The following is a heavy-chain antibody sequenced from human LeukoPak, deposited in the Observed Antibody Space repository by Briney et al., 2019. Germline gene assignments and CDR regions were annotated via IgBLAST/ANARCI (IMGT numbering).Heavy chain of an antibody. J-gene: IGHJ5*02. D-gene: IGHD3-10*01. Sequence: ASVKVSCKASGYTFTGYYMHWVRQAPGQGREWMGRSNPNSGGTNYAQKFQGRVTITTDESTSTAYMELSSLRSEDTAVYYCARGDDMVRVKDNWFDPWGQGTLVTVSS. CDR2: SNPNSGGT. V-gene: IGHV1-2*06. CDR1: GYTFTGYY. CDR3: ARGDDMVRVKDNWFDP.